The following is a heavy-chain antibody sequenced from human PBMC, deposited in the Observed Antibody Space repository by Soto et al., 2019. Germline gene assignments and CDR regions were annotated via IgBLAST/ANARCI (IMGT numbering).Heavy chain of an antibody. CDR3: ARDLIPVDGSDHFYGIDV. Sequence: PLGSLRLSCAASGFSFSNYGMQWVRQAPGKGLEWVAFIWYDGSNRYYADSVKGRFTITRDNPKKTVYLQMNSLRAEDTAVYYCARDLIPVDGSDHFYGIDVWGQGTTLTVYS. CDR2: IWYDGSNR. D-gene: IGHD6-19*01. J-gene: IGHJ6*02. V-gene: IGHV3-33*01. CDR1: GFSFSNYG.